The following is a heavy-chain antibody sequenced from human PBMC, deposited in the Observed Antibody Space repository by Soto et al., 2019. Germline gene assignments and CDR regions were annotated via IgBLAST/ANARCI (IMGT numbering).Heavy chain of an antibody. D-gene: IGHD4-17*01. CDR2: ISAYNGNT. CDR3: ARGGMTTVIAYYYYFMDV. V-gene: IGHV1-18*01. J-gene: IGHJ6*03. CDR1: GYTFTSYG. Sequence: ASVKVSCKASGYTFTSYGISWGRQAPGQGLEWMGWISAYNGNTNYAQKLQGRVTMTTDTSTSTAYMELRSLRSDDTAVYYCARGGMTTVIAYYYYFMDVWGKGTTVTVSS.